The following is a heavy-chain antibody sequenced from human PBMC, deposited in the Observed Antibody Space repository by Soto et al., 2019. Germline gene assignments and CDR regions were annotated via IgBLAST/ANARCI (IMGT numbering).Heavy chain of an antibody. D-gene: IGHD3-3*01. CDR3: RNSKYDFYPNYYGMDV. CDR2: IIPIFGTA. Sequence: SVKVSCKASGGTFSSYAISWVRQAPGQGLEWMGGIIPIFGTANYAQKFQGRVTITADESTSTAYMELSSLRSEDTAVYYCRNSKYDFYPNYYGMDVWGQGTTVTVSS. CDR1: GGTFSSYA. V-gene: IGHV1-69*13. J-gene: IGHJ6*02.